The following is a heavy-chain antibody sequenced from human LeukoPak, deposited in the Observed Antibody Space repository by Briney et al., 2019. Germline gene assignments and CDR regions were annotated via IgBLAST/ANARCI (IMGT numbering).Heavy chain of an antibody. CDR1: GYRFTDYY. D-gene: IGHD3-10*01. J-gene: IGHJ3*02. V-gene: IGHV1-2*02. CDR2: INPKSGGT. CDR3: ARFTMPWGCAFDI. Sequence: GASVKVSCKASGYRFTDYYMHWVRQAPGQGLEWMGWINPKSGGTNYAQKLQGRVTMTTDTSTSTAYMELRSLRSDDTAVYYCARFTMPWGCAFDIWGQGTMVTVSS.